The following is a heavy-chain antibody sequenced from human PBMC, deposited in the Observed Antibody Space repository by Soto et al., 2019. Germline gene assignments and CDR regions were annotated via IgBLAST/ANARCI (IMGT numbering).Heavy chain of an antibody. CDR1: VFTFSSYS. CDR2: ISSSSSYI. CDR3: AGKSGYSYGYDYYYYYGMDV. D-gene: IGHD5-18*01. Sequence: GSLRLSGAASVFTFSSYSMNWVRQAPGKGLEWVSSISSSSSYIYYADSVKGRFTISRDNAKNSLYLQMNSLRAEDTAVYYCAGKSGYSYGYDYYYYYGMDVWGQGTTVTVSS. J-gene: IGHJ6*02. V-gene: IGHV3-21*01.